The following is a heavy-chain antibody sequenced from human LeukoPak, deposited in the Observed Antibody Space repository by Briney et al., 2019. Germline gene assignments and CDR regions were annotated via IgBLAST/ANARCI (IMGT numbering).Heavy chain of an antibody. CDR3: ARPGYSSGFTYAFDI. J-gene: IGHJ3*02. D-gene: IGHD6-19*01. V-gene: IGHV4-39*01. CDR2: IYYSGST. CDR1: GGSISSSSYY. Sequence: SETLSLTCTVSGGSISSSSYYWGWIRQPPGKGLEWIGSIYYSGSTYYNPSLKSRVTISVDTSKNQLSLKLSSVTAADTAVYYCARPGYSSGFTYAFDIWGQGTMVTVSS.